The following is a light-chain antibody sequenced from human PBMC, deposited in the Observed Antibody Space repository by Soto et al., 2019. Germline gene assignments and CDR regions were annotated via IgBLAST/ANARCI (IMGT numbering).Light chain of an antibody. V-gene: IGLV1-40*01. CDR3: QSYDSSLSGSGV. CDR1: SSNIGAGYD. J-gene: IGLJ1*01. Sequence: QSVLTQPPSVSGAPGQRVTISCTGSSSNIGAGYDVHWYQQLPGTAPNLLIYTNSNRPSGVPDRFSGFKSGTSASLAITGLQAEDEADYYCQSYDSSLSGSGVFGTGTKLTVL. CDR2: TNS.